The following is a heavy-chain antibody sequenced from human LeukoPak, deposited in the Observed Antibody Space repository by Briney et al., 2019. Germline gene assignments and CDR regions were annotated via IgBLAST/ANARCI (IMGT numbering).Heavy chain of an antibody. Sequence: ASVKVSCKVSGYTLTELSMHWVRQAPGQGLEWMGRINPNSGGTNYAQKFQGRVTMTRDTSTSTVYMELSSLRSEDTAVYYCARGDSSSWYYFDYWGQGTLVTVSS. J-gene: IGHJ4*02. CDR3: ARGDSSSWYYFDY. V-gene: IGHV1-2*06. D-gene: IGHD6-13*01. CDR1: GYTLTELS. CDR2: INPNSGGT.